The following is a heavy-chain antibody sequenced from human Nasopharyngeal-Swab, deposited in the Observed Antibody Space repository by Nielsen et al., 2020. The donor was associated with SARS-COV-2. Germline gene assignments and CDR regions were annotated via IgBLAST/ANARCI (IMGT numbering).Heavy chain of an antibody. D-gene: IGHD3-10*01. Sequence: WIRQPPGKALEWLAHIFSNDKKSYNSSLKTRVTISKDTSKSQVVLTMTNMDPVDTATYYCARIVDYYGPGSFPFFDFWGQGIPVTV. CDR2: IFSNDKK. CDR3: ARIVDYYGPGSFPFFDF. V-gene: IGHV2-26*01. J-gene: IGHJ4*02.